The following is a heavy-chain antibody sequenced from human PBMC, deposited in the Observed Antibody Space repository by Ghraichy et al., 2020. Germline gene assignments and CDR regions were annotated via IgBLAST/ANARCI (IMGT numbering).Heavy chain of an antibody. D-gene: IGHD4-23*01. J-gene: IGHJ4*02. CDR3: ARDFYCDSGGGIYYFDG. V-gene: IGHV3-7*03. CDR1: GFTFSNYW. CDR2: IKQDGSQK. Sequence: GGSLRLSCAASGFTFSNYWISWVRQAPGKGLEWVANIKQDGSQKNYVGSVVGRFTISRDNAKNSLYLQMNSLRAEDTAVYYCARDFYCDSGGGIYYFDGWGQGTLVTVAS.